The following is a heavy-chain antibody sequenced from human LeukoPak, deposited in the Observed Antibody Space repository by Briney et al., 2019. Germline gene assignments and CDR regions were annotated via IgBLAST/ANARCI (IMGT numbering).Heavy chain of an antibody. CDR3: ARAGDYRNYYYYGMDV. CDR1: GGSISSYY. CDR2: IYYSGST. J-gene: IGHJ6*02. D-gene: IGHD4-17*01. V-gene: IGHV4-59*01. Sequence: SETLSLTCIVSGGSISSYYWSWIRQPPGKGLEYIGYIYYSGSTNYNPSLKSRVTISVDTSKNQFSLKLSSVTAADTAVYYCARAGDYRNYYYYGMDVWGQGTTVTVSS.